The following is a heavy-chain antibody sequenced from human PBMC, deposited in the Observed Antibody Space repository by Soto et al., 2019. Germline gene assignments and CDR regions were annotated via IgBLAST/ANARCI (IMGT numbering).Heavy chain of an antibody. CDR3: AKTFSDSSGWYGGYYDY. D-gene: IGHD6-19*01. CDR2: ISGSGGST. J-gene: IGHJ4*02. V-gene: IGHV3-23*01. CDR1: GFTFSSYA. Sequence: PGGSLRLSCAASGFTFSSYAMSWVRQAPGKGLEWVSAISGSGGSTYYADSVKGRFTISRDNSKNTLYLQMNSLRAEDTAVYYCAKTFSDSSGWYGGYYDYWGQGTLVTVSS.